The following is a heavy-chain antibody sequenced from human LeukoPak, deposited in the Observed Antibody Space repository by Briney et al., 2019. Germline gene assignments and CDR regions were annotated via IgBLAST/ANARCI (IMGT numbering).Heavy chain of an antibody. CDR3: AKSYYHDSSGYYIFDY. CDR1: GFAFSSYA. J-gene: IGHJ4*02. Sequence: GGSLRLSCAASGFAFSSYAMGWVRQAPGKGLEWVSVISGSGGTTYYADSVKGRFTISRDFSKNTLYLQMNSLRAEDTAVYYCAKSYYHDSSGYYIFDYWGQGTLVTVSS. CDR2: ISGSGGTT. V-gene: IGHV3-23*01. D-gene: IGHD3-22*01.